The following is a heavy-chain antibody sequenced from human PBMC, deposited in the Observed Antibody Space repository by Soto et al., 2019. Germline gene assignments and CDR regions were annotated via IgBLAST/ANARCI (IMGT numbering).Heavy chain of an antibody. J-gene: IGHJ4*02. Sequence: LRLSCAASGFTFSSYGMHWVRQAPGKGLEWVAVISYDGSNKYYADSVKGRFTISRDNSKNTLYLQMNSLRAEDTAVYYCAKDPYSYGYVFDYWGQGTLVTVSS. CDR1: GFTFSSYG. CDR2: ISYDGSNK. D-gene: IGHD5-18*01. CDR3: AKDPYSYGYVFDY. V-gene: IGHV3-30*18.